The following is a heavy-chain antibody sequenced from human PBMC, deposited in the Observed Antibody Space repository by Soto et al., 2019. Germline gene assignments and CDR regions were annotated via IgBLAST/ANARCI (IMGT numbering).Heavy chain of an antibody. J-gene: IGHJ4*02. Sequence: SETLSLTCTVSGGSISSSSYYWGWIRQPPGKGLEWIGSIYYSGSTYYNPSLKSRVTISVDTSKNQFSLKLSSVTAADTAVYYCARVISIVGATPIDYWGQGTLVTVSS. CDR2: IYYSGST. V-gene: IGHV4-39*01. CDR3: ARVISIVGATPIDY. CDR1: GGSISSSSYY. D-gene: IGHD1-26*01.